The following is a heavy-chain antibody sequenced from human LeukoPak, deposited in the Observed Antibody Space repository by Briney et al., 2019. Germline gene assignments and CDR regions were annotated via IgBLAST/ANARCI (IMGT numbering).Heavy chain of an antibody. CDR3: AKGGPIQLWSDFDY. Sequence: GGSLRLSCAASGFTFSSYAVSWVSQAPGRGLEWVSAISGSGGSTYYADSVKGRFTISRDNSKNTLYLQMNSLRAEDTAVYYCAKGGPIQLWSDFDYWGQGTLVTVSS. CDR2: ISGSGGST. CDR1: GFTFSSYA. V-gene: IGHV3-23*01. J-gene: IGHJ4*02. D-gene: IGHD5-18*01.